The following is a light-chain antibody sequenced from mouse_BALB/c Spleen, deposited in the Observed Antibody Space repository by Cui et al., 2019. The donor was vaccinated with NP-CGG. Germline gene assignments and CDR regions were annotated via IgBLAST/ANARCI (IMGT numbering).Light chain of an antibody. CDR3: ALWYSNHWV. Sequence: QAVVTQESALTTSPGETVTLTCRSSTGAVTTGNYANWVQEKPDHLFTGLIGGTNNRAPGVPARFSGSLFGDKAALTITGAQTEDEAIYFCALWYSNHWVFGGGTKLTVL. CDR2: GTN. CDR1: TGAVTTGNY. V-gene: IGLV1*01. J-gene: IGLJ1*01.